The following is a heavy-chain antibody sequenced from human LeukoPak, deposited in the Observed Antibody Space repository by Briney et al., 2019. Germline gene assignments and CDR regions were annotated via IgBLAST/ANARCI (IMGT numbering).Heavy chain of an antibody. CDR2: ISYDGSNK. J-gene: IGHJ3*02. D-gene: IGHD3-10*01. CDR3: AKDGLLWFGESHFDI. CDR1: GFTFSSYG. Sequence: GGSLRLSCAASGFTFSSYGMHWVRQAPGKGLEWVAVISYDGSNKYYADSVKGRFTISRDNSKNTLYLQMNSLRAEDTAVYYCAKDGLLWFGESHFDIWGQGTMVTVSS. V-gene: IGHV3-30*18.